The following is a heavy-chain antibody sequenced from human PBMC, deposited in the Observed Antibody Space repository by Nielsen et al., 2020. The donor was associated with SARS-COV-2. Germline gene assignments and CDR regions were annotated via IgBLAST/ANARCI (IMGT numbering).Heavy chain of an antibody. D-gene: IGHD3-10*02. J-gene: IGHJ4*02. CDR1: GGSISSSGYY. V-gene: IGHV4-30-4*08. CDR2: ISYSGST. CDR3: ARALRDIYVV. Sequence: SETLSLTCTVSGGSISSSGYYWGWFRQPPGKGLEWIGYISYSGSTDYNPSLESRVTIEVDTSKNQFALKLTSVTAADTAVYFCARALRDIYVVWGQGTLVTVSS.